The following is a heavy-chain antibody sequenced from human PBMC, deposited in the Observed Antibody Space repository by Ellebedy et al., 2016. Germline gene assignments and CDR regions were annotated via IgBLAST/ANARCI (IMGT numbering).Heavy chain of an antibody. Sequence: GESLKISCAPSGLTVSSFFMSWVRQAPGGGLEWISTISGDGDTTFSADSVKGRFTISRDNSRNTLYLQMDSLRAADTAVYYCYYGHYSGYWGQGTLVTVSS. D-gene: IGHD4-17*01. CDR1: GLTVSSFF. J-gene: IGHJ4*02. CDR2: ISGDGDTT. CDR3: YYGHYSGY. V-gene: IGHV3-23*01.